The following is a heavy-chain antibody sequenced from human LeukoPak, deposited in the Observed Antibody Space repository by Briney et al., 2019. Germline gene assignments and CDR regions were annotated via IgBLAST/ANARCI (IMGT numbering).Heavy chain of an antibody. V-gene: IGHV1-18*01. J-gene: IGHJ4*02. CDR2: VSGYNGDT. CDR3: ARDQRSSCTGGTCYYFDY. CDR1: GYTFTSYG. D-gene: IGHD2-15*01. Sequence: ASVKVSCKASGYTFTSYGISWVRQAPGQGLEWVGWVSGYNGDTNSARKLQGRVTMTTDTSTSRAYMELRSLISDDTAVYYCARDQRSSCTGGTCYYFDYWGQGTLVTVSP.